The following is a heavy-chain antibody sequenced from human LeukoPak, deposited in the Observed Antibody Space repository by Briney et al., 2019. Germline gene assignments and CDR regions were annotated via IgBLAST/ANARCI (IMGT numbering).Heavy chain of an antibody. D-gene: IGHD3-3*01. CDR2: ISANNGNT. CDR3: ARSTVLGVVINPFYYYYMDV. CDR1: GYTLTDYY. Sequence: ASVKVSRKASGYTLTDYYMHWVRQAPGQGLELMGWISANNGNTNYIQQFQDRVTMTTDTSTTTAYMELGSLRSDDTAVYYCARSTVLGVVINPFYYYYMDVWGRGTTVTVSS. V-gene: IGHV1-18*04. J-gene: IGHJ6*03.